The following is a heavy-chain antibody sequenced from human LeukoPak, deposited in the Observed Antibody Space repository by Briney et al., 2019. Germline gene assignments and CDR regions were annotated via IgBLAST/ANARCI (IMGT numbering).Heavy chain of an antibody. CDR3: ARDWANYYDIMYYFDY. CDR2: ISAYNGNR. D-gene: IGHD3-9*01. J-gene: IGHJ4*02. V-gene: IGHV1-18*01. Sequence: ASVKVSCKASGYIFTNYGISWVRQAPGQGLEWMGWISAYNGNRNYAQKLQGRVTMTTDTSTSTAYMELRSLRSDDTAVYYCARDWANYYDIMYYFDYWGQGTLVTVSS. CDR1: GYIFTNYG.